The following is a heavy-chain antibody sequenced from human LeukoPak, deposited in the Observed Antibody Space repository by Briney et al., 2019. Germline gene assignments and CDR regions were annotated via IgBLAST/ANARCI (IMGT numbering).Heavy chain of an antibody. CDR3: ARDYGDQPFDY. Sequence: PGGSLRLSCAASGFTFSSYAMHWVRQAPGKGLEWVAVISYDGSNKYYADSVKGRFTISRDNSKNTLYLQMNSLRAEDTAVYYCARDYGDQPFDYWGQGTLVTVSS. CDR2: ISYDGSNK. D-gene: IGHD4-17*01. CDR1: GFTFSSYA. V-gene: IGHV3-30-3*01. J-gene: IGHJ4*02.